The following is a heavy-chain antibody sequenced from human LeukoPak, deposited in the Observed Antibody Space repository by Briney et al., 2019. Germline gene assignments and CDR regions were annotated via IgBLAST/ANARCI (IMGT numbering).Heavy chain of an antibody. D-gene: IGHD3-22*01. CDR2: IYTSGST. CDR3: ARGTYYYDSSGYYGAYYFDY. CDR1: GGSISSYY. J-gene: IGHJ4*02. V-gene: IGHV4-4*07. Sequence: PSETLSLTCTVSGGSISSYYWSWIRQPAGKGLEWIGRIYTSGSTNYNPSRKSRVTMPVDTSKNQFSLKLSSVTAADTAVYYCARGTYYYDSSGYYGAYYFDYWGQGTLVTVSS.